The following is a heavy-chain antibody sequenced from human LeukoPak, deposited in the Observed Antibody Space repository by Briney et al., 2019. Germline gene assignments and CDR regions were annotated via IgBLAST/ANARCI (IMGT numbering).Heavy chain of an antibody. D-gene: IGHD2-2*01. CDR1: GGSISSSSYY. J-gene: IGHJ4*02. CDR3: ARYCSSTSCYVGFDY. CDR2: INHSGST. V-gene: IGHV4-39*07. Sequence: SETLSLTCTVSGGSISSSSYYWSWIRQPPGKGLEWIGEINHSGSTNYNPSLKSRVTISVDTSKNQFSLKLSSVTAADTAVYYCARYCSSTSCYVGFDYWGQGTLVTVSS.